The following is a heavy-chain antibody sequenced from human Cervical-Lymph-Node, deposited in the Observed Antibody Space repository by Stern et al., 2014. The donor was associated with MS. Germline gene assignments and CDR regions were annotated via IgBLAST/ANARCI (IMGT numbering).Heavy chain of an antibody. Sequence: VQLVESGGGLVQPGGSLRLSCAASGFTFNNYAMTWVRQAPGKGLEWVSGISGNGGSTYYADAVKGRFTISRDNSRNTLFMQMNSLRTEDTAVYDCAKAIVVVIATSGYFDYWGQGTLVTVSS. D-gene: IGHD3-22*01. CDR1: GFTFNNYA. CDR3: AKAIVVVIATSGYFDY. CDR2: ISGNGGST. J-gene: IGHJ4*02. V-gene: IGHV3-23*04.